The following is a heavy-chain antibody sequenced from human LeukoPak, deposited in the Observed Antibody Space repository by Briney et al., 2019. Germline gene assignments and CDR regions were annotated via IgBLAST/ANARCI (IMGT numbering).Heavy chain of an antibody. D-gene: IGHD6-13*01. V-gene: IGHV1-18*01. CDR2: ISAYNGNT. Sequence: ASVKVSCKASGYTFTSYGISWVRQAPGQGLEWMGWISAYNGNTNYAQKLQGRVTVTTDTSTSTAYMELGSLRSEDTAVYYCARERAIAAAGTHAFDIWGQGTMVTVSS. J-gene: IGHJ3*02. CDR1: GYTFTSYG. CDR3: ARERAIAAAGTHAFDI.